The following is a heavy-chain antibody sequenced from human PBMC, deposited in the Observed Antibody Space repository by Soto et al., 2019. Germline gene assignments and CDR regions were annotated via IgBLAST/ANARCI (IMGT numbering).Heavy chain of an antibody. CDR2: IKQDGSEE. V-gene: IGHV3-7*05. CDR3: ARGPSHSDAY. CDR1: GFTFSTSW. Sequence: EVQLVESGGGLVQPGGSLKLSCSASGFTFSTSWMSWVRQAPGKGLEWVANIKQDGSEEYYVDSVKGRFTVSRDNAKNSLYLQMNSLGVEDTAVYFCARGPSHSDAYWGLGTLVTVSS. J-gene: IGHJ4*02. D-gene: IGHD5-18*01.